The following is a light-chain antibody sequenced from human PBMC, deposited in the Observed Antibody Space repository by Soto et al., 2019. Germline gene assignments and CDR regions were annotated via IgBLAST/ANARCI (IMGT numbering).Light chain of an antibody. V-gene: IGKV1-5*01. CDR2: DVS. CDR1: QSINNL. J-gene: IGKJ4*01. Sequence: DVQMTQSPSTLSASVGDRVTITCRASQSINNLLAWYQQKPGKAPKFLIYDVSTLESGVPSRFSGSGSGTDFTLTISCLQSEDFATYYCQQYYSYPLTFGGGTKVDIK. CDR3: QQYYSYPLT.